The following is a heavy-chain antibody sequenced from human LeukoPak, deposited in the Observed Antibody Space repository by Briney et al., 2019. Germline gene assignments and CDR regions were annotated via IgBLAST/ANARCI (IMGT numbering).Heavy chain of an antibody. CDR2: IIPIFGTA. CDR1: GGTFSSCA. V-gene: IGHV1-69*05. CDR3: ARGDLGYYYYYYMDV. D-gene: IGHD3-16*01. J-gene: IGHJ6*03. Sequence: GASVKVSCKASGGTFSSCAISWVRQAPGQGLEWMGGIIPIFGTANYAQKFQGRVTITTDESTSTAYMELSSLRSEDTAVYYCARGDLGYYYYYYMDVWGKGTTVTVSS.